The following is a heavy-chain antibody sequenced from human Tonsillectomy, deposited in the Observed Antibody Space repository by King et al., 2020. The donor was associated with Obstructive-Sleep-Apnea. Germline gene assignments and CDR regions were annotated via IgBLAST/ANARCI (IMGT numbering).Heavy chain of an antibody. Sequence: QLVQSGAEVKKPGASVKVSCKASGYTFTGYYMHWVRQAPGQGLEWMGWINPNSGGTNYAQKFQGWVTMTRDTSISTAYMELSRLRSDDTAVYYCARGGRGGTGTTYYYYGMDVWGQGTTVTVSS. D-gene: IGHD1-1*01. V-gene: IGHV1-2*04. CDR3: ARGGRGGTGTTYYYYGMDV. J-gene: IGHJ6*02. CDR1: GYTFTGYY. CDR2: INPNSGGT.